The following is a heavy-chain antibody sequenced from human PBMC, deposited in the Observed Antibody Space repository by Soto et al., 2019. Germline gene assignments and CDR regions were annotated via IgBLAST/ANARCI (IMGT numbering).Heavy chain of an antibody. CDR1: GDTFSSYA. CDR2: IIPIFGTA. Sequence: QVQLVQSGAEVKKPGSSVKVSCKASGDTFSSYAISWVRQAPGQGLEWMGGIIPIFGTANYAQKFQGRVTITADESTSTAYMELSSLRSEDTAVYYCASATPAELYSGSYYGYWGQGTLVTVSS. V-gene: IGHV1-69*01. J-gene: IGHJ4*02. D-gene: IGHD1-26*01. CDR3: ASATPAELYSGSYYGY.